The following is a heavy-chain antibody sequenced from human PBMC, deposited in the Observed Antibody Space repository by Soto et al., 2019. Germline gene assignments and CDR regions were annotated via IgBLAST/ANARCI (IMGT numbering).Heavy chain of an antibody. V-gene: IGHV3-53*01. D-gene: IGHD1-1*01. CDR3: ATWNEREHAFDV. Sequence: EVQLVESGGGLIQPGESLRLSCAAFGLTISGKTYVAWVRQAPGKGLEWVSALYDVDGSFYADSVTGRFTTSSDSSKTTVYLQMNDLRPDDTAVYYCATWNEREHAFDVWGPGTTVTISS. CDR2: LYDVDGS. CDR1: GLTISGKTY. J-gene: IGHJ3*01.